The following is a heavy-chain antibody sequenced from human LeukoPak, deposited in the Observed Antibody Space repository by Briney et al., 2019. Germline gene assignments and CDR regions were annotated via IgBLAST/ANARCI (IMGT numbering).Heavy chain of an antibody. D-gene: IGHD6-13*01. CDR3: ARDSYSSSWYFDY. Sequence: SETLSLTCTVSGGSISSGSYYWSWIRQPAGKGLEWIGRIYASGSTNYNPSLKSRVTMSVDTSKNQFSLKLSSVTAADTAVYYCARDSYSSSWYFDYRGQGTLVTVSS. CDR1: GGSISSGSYY. V-gene: IGHV4-61*02. J-gene: IGHJ4*02. CDR2: IYASGST.